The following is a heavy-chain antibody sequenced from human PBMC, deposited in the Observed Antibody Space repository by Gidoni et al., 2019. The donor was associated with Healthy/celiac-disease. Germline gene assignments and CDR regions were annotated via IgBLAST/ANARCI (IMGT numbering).Heavy chain of an antibody. CDR3: ARRGNYYYDSSGYYYYFDY. CDR1: GGSISSSSYY. V-gene: IGHV4-39*01. Sequence: QLQLQESGPGLVKPSETLSLTCTVSGGSISSSSYYWGWIRQPPGKGLEWIGSIYYSGSTYYNPSLKSRVTISVDTSKNQFSLKLSSVTAADTAVYYCARRGNYYYDSSGYYYYFDYWGQGTLVTVSS. D-gene: IGHD3-22*01. CDR2: IYYSGST. J-gene: IGHJ4*02.